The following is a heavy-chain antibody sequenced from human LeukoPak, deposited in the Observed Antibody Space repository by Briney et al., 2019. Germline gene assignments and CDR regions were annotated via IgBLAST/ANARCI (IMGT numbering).Heavy chain of an antibody. CDR2: ISADNGNT. CDR1: GYTFTSYA. Sequence: GDSVKVSCKASGYTFTSYAISWVRQAPGQGLEWMGWISADNGNTDYAQRFQGRVTMTTDTSTSTAYMELRSLRSEDTAVYYCARDFPRRGEFGLLDYWGQGTLVTVSS. V-gene: IGHV1-18*01. D-gene: IGHD3-10*01. J-gene: IGHJ4*02. CDR3: ARDFPRRGEFGLLDY.